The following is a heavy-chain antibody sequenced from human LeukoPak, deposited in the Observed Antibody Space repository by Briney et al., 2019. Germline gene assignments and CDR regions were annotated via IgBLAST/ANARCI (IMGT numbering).Heavy chain of an antibody. V-gene: IGHV4-34*01. Sequence: SETLSLTCAVYGGSFSGYYWSWIRQPPGKGLEWIGEINHSGSTNYNPSLKSRVTISVDTSKNQFSLKLSSVTAADTAVYYCARFSVAAFGNWFDPWGQGTLVTVSS. J-gene: IGHJ5*02. D-gene: IGHD6-13*01. CDR3: ARFSVAAFGNWFDP. CDR2: INHSGST. CDR1: GGSFSGYY.